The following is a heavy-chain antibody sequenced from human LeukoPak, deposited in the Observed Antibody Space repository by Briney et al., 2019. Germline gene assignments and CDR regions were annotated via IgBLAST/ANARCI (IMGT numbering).Heavy chain of an antibody. V-gene: IGHV3-23*01. J-gene: IGHJ4*02. Sequence: GGSLRLSCAASGFTFSDHIISWVRQAPGKGLECVSIISGSGGNTYYADSVKGRFIISRDNSKNTLYLQMNSLRAEDTALYYCAKGDYVILGPNDYWGQGTLVTVSS. CDR2: ISGSGGNT. D-gene: IGHD3-16*01. CDR1: GFTFSDHI. CDR3: AKGDYVILGPNDY.